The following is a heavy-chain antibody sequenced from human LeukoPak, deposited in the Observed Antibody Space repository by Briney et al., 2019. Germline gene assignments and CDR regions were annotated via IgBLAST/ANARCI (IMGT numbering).Heavy chain of an antibody. J-gene: IGHJ3*02. Sequence: PSETLSLTCTVSGGSISSGDYYWSCIRQPPGKGLEWIVYIYYSGSTYYNPSLKSRVTISVDTSKNQFSLKLSSVTAADTAVYYCARAGDYYDSSGYYWGAFDIWGQGTMVTVSS. CDR2: IYYSGST. V-gene: IGHV4-30-4*01. CDR1: GGSISSGDYY. CDR3: ARAGDYYDSSGYYWGAFDI. D-gene: IGHD3-22*01.